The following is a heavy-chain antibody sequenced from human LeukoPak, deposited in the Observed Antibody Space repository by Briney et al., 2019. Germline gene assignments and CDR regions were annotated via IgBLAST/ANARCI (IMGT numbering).Heavy chain of an antibody. D-gene: IGHD2-2*01. CDR2: ISYDGSNK. CDR3: ARGPLLHTDIVVVPAAAVFDP. V-gene: IGHV3-30*03. Sequence: QPGRSLRLSCAASGFTFSSYGMHWVRQAPGKGLEWVAVISYDGSNKYYADSVKGRFTISRDNSKNTLYLQMNSLRSEDTAVYYCARGPLLHTDIVVVPAAAVFDPWGQGTLVTVSS. CDR1: GFTFSSYG. J-gene: IGHJ5*02.